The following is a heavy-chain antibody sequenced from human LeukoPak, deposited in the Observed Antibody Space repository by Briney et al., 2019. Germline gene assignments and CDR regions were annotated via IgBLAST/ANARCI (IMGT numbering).Heavy chain of an antibody. D-gene: IGHD1-26*01. J-gene: IGHJ6*03. Sequence: GGSLRLSCAASGFTFSSYGMHWVRQAPGKGLEGVAFIRYDGSNKYYADSVKGRFTISRDNSKNTLYLQMNSLRAEDTAVYYCAKGGSGRNYYYYYMDVWAKGPRSPSP. V-gene: IGHV3-30*02. CDR3: AKGGSGRNYYYYYMDV. CDR1: GFTFSSYG. CDR2: IRYDGSNK.